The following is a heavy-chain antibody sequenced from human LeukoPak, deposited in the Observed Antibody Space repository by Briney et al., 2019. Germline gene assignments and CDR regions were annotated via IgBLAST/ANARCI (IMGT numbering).Heavy chain of an antibody. Sequence: GGSLRLSCAASGFTFSNAWMSWVRQAPGKGLEWVGRIKSKTDGGTTDFAAPVKGRFTISRDDSKNTLYLQMNSLKTEDTAVYYCATVVATIMNYYYYYMDVWGKGTTVTVSS. J-gene: IGHJ6*03. V-gene: IGHV3-15*01. CDR2: IKSKTDGGTT. CDR3: ATVVATIMNYYYYYMDV. D-gene: IGHD5-12*01. CDR1: GFTFSNAW.